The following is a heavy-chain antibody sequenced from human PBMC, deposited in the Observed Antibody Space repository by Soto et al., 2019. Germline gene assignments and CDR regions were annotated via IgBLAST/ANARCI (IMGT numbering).Heavy chain of an antibody. CDR3: ARSPLGGCAREDY. CDR1: GYTFTSYG. J-gene: IGHJ4*02. D-gene: IGHD2-21*01. Sequence: QVQLVQSGAEVKKPGASVKVSCKASGYTFTSYGISWVRQAPGQGLEWLGWISAYNGNTNYAQKHQGRVTITTDTSASAAYVELKSLRSDDTAVYYCARSPLGGCAREDYGGQGTEVPVSP. V-gene: IGHV1-18*01. CDR2: ISAYNGNT.